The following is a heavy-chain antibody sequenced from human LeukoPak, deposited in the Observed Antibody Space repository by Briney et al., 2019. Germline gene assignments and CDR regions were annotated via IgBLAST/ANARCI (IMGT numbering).Heavy chain of an antibody. D-gene: IGHD3-22*01. CDR3: ASSHDSSGND. Sequence: GGSLRLSCVASGISFSSYWMAWVRQAPGKGLEWVANIKYDGTHKFYADSVKGRFTISRDNAKNSLFLEMNSLRADDTVVYFCASSHDSSGNDWGQGTLVTVSS. J-gene: IGHJ4*02. CDR2: IKYDGTHK. V-gene: IGHV3-7*01. CDR1: GISFSSYW.